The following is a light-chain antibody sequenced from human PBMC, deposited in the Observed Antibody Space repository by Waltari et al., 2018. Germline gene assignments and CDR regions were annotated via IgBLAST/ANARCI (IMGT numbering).Light chain of an antibody. CDR1: NSNIGSSP. J-gene: IGLJ2*01. CDR3: ASWDYRLNGIL. CDR2: SDN. Sequence: QSVMTQPPSASGTPGQRVTISYSGSNSNIGSSPVNWYQQLPGAAPKVLIYSDNRRPSEVPDRFSGAKSGASASLAITGLQSEDEADYYCASWDYRLNGILFGGGTRLTVL. V-gene: IGLV1-44*01.